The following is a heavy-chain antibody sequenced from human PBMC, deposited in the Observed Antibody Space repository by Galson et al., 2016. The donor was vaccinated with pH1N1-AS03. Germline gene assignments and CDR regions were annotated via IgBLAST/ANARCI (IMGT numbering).Heavy chain of an antibody. CDR1: GFSLSTGGVH. CDR3: ARSTHVNEGLDF. CDR2: IFLGGEP. D-gene: IGHD2-8*01. Sequence: PALVKPTQTLTLTCSFSGFSLSTGGVHVAWIRQPPGKALEWLALIFLGGEPRYRPSLTSRLTITKDTSKNEVVLTMTNMDPVDTATYYCARSTHVNEGLDFWGQGTLVTVSS. J-gene: IGHJ4*02. V-gene: IGHV2-5*02.